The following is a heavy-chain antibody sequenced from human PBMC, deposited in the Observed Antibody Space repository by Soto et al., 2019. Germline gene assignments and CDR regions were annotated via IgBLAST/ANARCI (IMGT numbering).Heavy chain of an antibody. CDR3: ARGPPGVVPGAIGSGGMDV. Sequence: QVQLVESGGGVVQPWRSLSLSCAASGFTLSSYAVHWVRQAPGKGLEWVAGMSFDGSKASHADSVKGRFTISRDNSKNTVSLQMNSLRVEDSAVYYCARGPPGVVPGAIGSGGMDVWGQGTTVTVSS. D-gene: IGHD2-2*01. CDR1: GFTLSSYA. V-gene: IGHV3-30*04. CDR2: MSFDGSKA. J-gene: IGHJ6*02.